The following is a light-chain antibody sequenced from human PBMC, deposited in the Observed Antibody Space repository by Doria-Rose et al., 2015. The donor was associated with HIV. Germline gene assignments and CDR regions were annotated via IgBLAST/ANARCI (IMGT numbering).Light chain of an antibody. J-gene: IGKJ1*01. Sequence: TQSPGTLSLSPGERATLSCRASLSFSSTYLAWYQQTPGQAPSLLIYDGSTRATGIPDRFSASGSGTDFTLTINRLEPEDFALYYCHQYGSSWSFGQGTKVEI. CDR2: DGS. V-gene: IGKV3-20*01. CDR1: LSFSSTY. CDR3: HQYGSSWS.